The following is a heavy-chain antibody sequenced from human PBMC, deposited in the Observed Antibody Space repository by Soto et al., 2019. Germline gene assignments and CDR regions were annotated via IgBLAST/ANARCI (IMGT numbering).Heavy chain of an antibody. CDR1: GFPFSFYG. D-gene: IGHD1-1*01. V-gene: IGHV3-33*01. Sequence: GSLRLSCAVSGFPFSFYGFHWVRQSPGKGLEWLGVIVSDGSAIYHADSLEGRFFISRDNSKDILYLQMNSLRVEDTAVYYCARNDAFDNENGFDMWGQGTMVTVSS. CDR3: ARNDAFDNENGFDM. CDR2: IVSDGSAI. J-gene: IGHJ3*02.